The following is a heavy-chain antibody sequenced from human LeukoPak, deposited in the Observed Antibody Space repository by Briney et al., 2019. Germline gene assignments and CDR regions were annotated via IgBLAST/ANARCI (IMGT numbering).Heavy chain of an antibody. V-gene: IGHV1-46*01. CDR3: ASGLYYYDSSGYYYEDYGMDV. D-gene: IGHD3-22*01. CDR1: GYTFTSYY. CDR2: INPSGGST. Sequence: ASVKVSCKASGYTFTSYYMHWVRQAPGQGREWMGIINPSGGSTSYAQKFQGRVTMTRDTSTSTVYMELSSLRSEDTAVYYCASGLYYYDSSGYYYEDYGMDVWGQGTTVTVSS. J-gene: IGHJ6*02.